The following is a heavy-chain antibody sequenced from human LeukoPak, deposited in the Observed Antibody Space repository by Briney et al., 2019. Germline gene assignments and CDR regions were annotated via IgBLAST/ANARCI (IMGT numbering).Heavy chain of an antibody. J-gene: IGHJ4*02. CDR3: ARMEVAGYFDY. CDR1: GFTFSSYG. V-gene: IGHV3-33*01. Sequence: PGGSLRLSCAASGFTFSSYGMHWVRQAPDKGLEWVAVIWYDGSNKYYADSVKGRFTISRDNSKNTLYLQMNSLRAEDTAVYYCARMEVAGYFDYWGQGTLVTVSS. D-gene: IGHD6-19*01. CDR2: IWYDGSNK.